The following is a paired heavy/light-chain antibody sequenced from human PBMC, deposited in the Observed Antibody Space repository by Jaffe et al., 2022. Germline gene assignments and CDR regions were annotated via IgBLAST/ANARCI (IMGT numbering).Heavy chain of an antibody. J-gene: IGHJ4*02. CDR1: GYSFTTYW. V-gene: IGHV5-51*03. CDR2: IYPGDSDT. D-gene: IGHD3-10*01. Sequence: EVQLVQSGAEVKKPGESLKISCKGSGYSFTTYWIGWVRQMPGKGLEWMGIIYPGDSDTRYSPSFQGQVSISADKSINTAYLQWSSLKASDTAMYYCVRLYIMIRGEIDYWGQGTLVTVSS. CDR3: VRLYIMIRGEIDY.
Light chain of an antibody. J-gene: IGLJ1*01. CDR1: SSDVGGYNY. CDR3: SSYAGSNNIYV. Sequence: QSALTQPPSASGSPGQSVTISCTGTSSDVGGYNYVSWYQQHPGKAPKLMIYEVSKRPSGVPDRFSGSKSGNTASLTVSGLQAEDEADYYCSSYAGSNNIYVFGTGTKVTVL. V-gene: IGLV2-8*01. CDR2: EVS.